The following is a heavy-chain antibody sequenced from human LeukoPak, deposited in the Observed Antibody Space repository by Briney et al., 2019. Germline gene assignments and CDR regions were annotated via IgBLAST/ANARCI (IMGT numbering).Heavy chain of an antibody. D-gene: IGHD1-7*01. CDR3: LTVRKYLRVGWNSNFDY. J-gene: IGHJ4*02. Sequence: GGSLRLSCAASGFTFSSYAMSWVRQAPGEGLEWVSAISGRAGTTHYADSVKGRFTISRDNSKNTLYLQMNSLRAEDTAVYYCLTVRKYLRVGWNSNFDYWGQGTLVTVSS. CDR1: GFTFSSYA. CDR2: ISGRAGTT. V-gene: IGHV3-23*01.